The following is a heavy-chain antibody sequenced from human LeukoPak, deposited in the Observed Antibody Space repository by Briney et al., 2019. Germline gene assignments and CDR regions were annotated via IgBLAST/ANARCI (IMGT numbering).Heavy chain of an antibody. Sequence: GGSLRLSCAASGFTVSTNAMSWVRQAPGRGLEWISGIGGDGRTHYADSVRGRFTISRDNSKNTVHLQMNSLRVDDTAVYYCAKDLSWWAAVDFWGQGILVNVSS. CDR3: AKDLSWWAAVDF. D-gene: IGHD2-15*01. CDR2: IGGDGRT. J-gene: IGHJ4*02. V-gene: IGHV3-23*01. CDR1: GFTVSTNA.